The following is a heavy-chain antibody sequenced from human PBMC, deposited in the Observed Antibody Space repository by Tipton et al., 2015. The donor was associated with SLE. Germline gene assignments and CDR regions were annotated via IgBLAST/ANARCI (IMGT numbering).Heavy chain of an antibody. CDR3: ARELLWFRGYGMDV. Sequence: SLRLSCAASGFTFDDYAMNWVRQAPGKGLEWVSGISWNSGNIVYADSVMGRFTISRDNAKNSLYLQMNSLRPEDTALYYCARELLWFRGYGMDVWGQGTTVTVSS. CDR1: GFTFDDYA. CDR2: ISWNSGNI. V-gene: IGHV3-9*01. D-gene: IGHD3-10*01. J-gene: IGHJ6*02.